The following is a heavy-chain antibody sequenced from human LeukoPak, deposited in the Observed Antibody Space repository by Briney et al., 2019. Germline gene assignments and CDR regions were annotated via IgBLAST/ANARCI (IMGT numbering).Heavy chain of an antibody. J-gene: IGHJ4*02. CDR2: ISGSGGST. CDR3: AKDQDFYYYDSSGKGPFDY. CDR1: GFTFSSYA. Sequence: PGGSLRLSXAASGFTFSSYAMSWVRQAPGKGLEWDSAISGSGGSTYYADSVKGRFTISRDNSKNTLYLQMNSLRAEDTAVYYCAKDQDFYYYDSSGKGPFDYWGQGTLVTVSS. V-gene: IGHV3-23*01. D-gene: IGHD3-22*01.